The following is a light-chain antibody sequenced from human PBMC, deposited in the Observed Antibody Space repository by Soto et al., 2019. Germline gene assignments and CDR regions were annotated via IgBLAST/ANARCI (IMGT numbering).Light chain of an antibody. CDR1: QSISSW. Sequence: DIQMTQSPSTLSASVGDRVTITCRASQSISSWLAWYQQKPGKAPKLLIYKASSLESGVPSRFGGSGSGTAFTLTISSLQPDDFATYYCQQYNSYSPDTFGQGTKLEIK. CDR2: KAS. CDR3: QQYNSYSPDT. V-gene: IGKV1-5*03. J-gene: IGKJ2*01.